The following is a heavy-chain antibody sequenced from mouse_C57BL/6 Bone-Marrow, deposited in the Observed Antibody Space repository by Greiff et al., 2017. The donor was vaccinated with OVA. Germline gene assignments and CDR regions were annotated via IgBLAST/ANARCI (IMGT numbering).Heavy chain of an antibody. CDR3: ARGGNERYFDV. CDR1: GFTFSDYG. Sequence: DVMLVESGGGLVQPGGSLKLSCAASGFTFSDYGMAWVRQAPRKGPEWVAFISNLAYSIYYADTVTGRFTISRENAKNTLYLEMSSLRSEDTAMYYCARGGNERYFDVWGTGTTVTVSS. CDR2: ISNLAYSI. J-gene: IGHJ1*03. D-gene: IGHD2-1*01. V-gene: IGHV5-15*01.